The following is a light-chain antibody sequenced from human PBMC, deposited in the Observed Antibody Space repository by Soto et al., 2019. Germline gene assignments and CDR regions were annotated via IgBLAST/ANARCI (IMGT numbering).Light chain of an antibody. V-gene: IGKV3-15*01. J-gene: IGKJ1*01. CDR1: QNISSN. CDR2: GAS. CDR3: QQYNNWLWT. Sequence: EIVMTQSPATLSVSPGERATLSCRASQNISSNLAWYQQKPGQAPRGLIDGASTRATGLPTRFSGSGSGTEFTLTIGSLQSEDFAVYYCQQYNNWLWTFCPGTKVDIK.